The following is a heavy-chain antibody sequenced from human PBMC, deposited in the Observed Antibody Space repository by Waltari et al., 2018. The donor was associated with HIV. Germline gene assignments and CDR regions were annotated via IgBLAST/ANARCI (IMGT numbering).Heavy chain of an antibody. D-gene: IGHD3-10*01. J-gene: IGHJ1*01. V-gene: IGHV4-34*02. CDR1: GGSSSNYY. CDR2: INHSGRT. CDR3: ARGQYGPGSREDF. Sequence: QVQLQQWGTGLLKPSETLSLTCAVQGGSSSNYYWSWIRQPPGKGLAWIAEINHSGRTHSIPPLQSRLTISVDTSKTQFSVKLTSVTAADTAVYFCARGQYGPGSREDFCGQGTLVTVAS.